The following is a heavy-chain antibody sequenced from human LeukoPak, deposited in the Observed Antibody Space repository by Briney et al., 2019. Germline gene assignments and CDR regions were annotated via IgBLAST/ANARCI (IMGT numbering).Heavy chain of an antibody. CDR2: IKTGGGDP. CDR1: GFTFSTYA. J-gene: IGHJ4*02. D-gene: IGHD1-20*01. V-gene: IGHV3-23*01. Sequence: GGSLRLSCADSGFTFSTYAMGWVRQAPGKGLEWVSSIKTGGGDPFYADSVKGRVTISRDNYKNTLFLQLNRRRAEDTAVYYCARGGHNFNPFYWWGQGTLVTVSS. CDR3: ARGGHNFNPFYW.